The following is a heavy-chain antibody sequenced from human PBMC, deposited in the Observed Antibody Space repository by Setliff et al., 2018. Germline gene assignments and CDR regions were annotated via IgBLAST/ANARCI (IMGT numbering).Heavy chain of an antibody. V-gene: IGHV1-69*13. J-gene: IGHJ4*02. CDR3: ARDLVGYCSGGSCYDWDY. CDR1: GGTFSSYA. D-gene: IGHD2-15*01. CDR2: IIPIFGTA. Sequence: GASVKVSCKASGGTFSSYAIGWVRQAPGQGLEWMGGIIPIFGTANYAQKFQGRVTITAYESTSTAYMELRSLRSDDTAVYYCARDLVGYCSGGSCYDWDYWGQGTLVTVSS.